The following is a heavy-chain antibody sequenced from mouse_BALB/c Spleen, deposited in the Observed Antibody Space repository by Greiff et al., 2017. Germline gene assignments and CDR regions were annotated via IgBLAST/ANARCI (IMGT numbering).Heavy chain of an antibody. CDR3: ASGLYPLFAD. CDR1: GFNIKDYY. J-gene: IGHJ3*01. V-gene: IGHV14-1*02. CDR2: IDPENGNT. D-gene: IGHD5-1*01. Sequence: VQLQQSGAELVRPGALVKLSCKASGFNIKDYYMHWVKQRPEQGLEWIGWIDPENGNTIYDPKFQGKASITADTSSNTAYLQLSSLTSEDTAVYYCASGLYPLFADWGQGTLVTVSA.